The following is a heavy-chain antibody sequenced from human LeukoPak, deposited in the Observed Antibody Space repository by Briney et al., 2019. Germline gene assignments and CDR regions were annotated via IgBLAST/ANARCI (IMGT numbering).Heavy chain of an antibody. D-gene: IGHD3-9*01. Sequence: PGGSLRLSCAASGFTFSSYWMSWVRQAPGKGLEWVANIKQDGSEKYYVDSVKGRFTISRDNAKNSLYLQMNSLRAEDTAVYYCARVGRYFDWLSDYWGQGTLVTVSS. J-gene: IGHJ4*02. V-gene: IGHV3-7*01. CDR2: IKQDGSEK. CDR1: GFTFSSYW. CDR3: ARVGRYFDWLSDY.